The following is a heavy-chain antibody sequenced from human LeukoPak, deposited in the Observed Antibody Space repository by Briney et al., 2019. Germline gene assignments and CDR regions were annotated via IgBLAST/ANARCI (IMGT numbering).Heavy chain of an antibody. V-gene: IGHV4-28*03. D-gene: IGHD3-10*01. J-gene: IGHJ6*03. CDR1: GYSIVNSNW. CDR3: ARDGYYYGSGSPGGGYYYYYMDV. Sequence: SETLSLTCAVSGYSIVNSNWWAWIRQPPGKGLEWIAFIYYTGSTNCNPSLKSRVTMSTDPSTNQFSLRLNSVTAADTAVYYCARDGYYYGSGSPGGGYYYYYMDVWGKGTTVTISS. CDR2: IYYTGST.